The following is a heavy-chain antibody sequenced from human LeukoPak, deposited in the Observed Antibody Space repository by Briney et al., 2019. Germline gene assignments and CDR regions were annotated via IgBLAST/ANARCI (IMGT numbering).Heavy chain of an antibody. CDR1: GITFIGSV. J-gene: IGHJ3*02. CDR3: AAGYGSSFNFPPYAFDI. D-gene: IGHD2-15*01. CDR2: IVVGSGNT. V-gene: IGHV1-58*01. Sequence: SVKVSCKASGITFIGSVVQWVRQARGQRLEWIGWIVVGSGNTNYAQKFQERVTITRDKSTSTAYMELSSLRSEDTAVYYCAAGYGSSFNFPPYAFDIWGQGTVVTVSS.